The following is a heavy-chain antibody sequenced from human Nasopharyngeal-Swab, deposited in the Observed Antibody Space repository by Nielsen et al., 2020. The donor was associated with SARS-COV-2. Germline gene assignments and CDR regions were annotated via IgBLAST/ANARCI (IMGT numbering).Heavy chain of an antibody. Sequence: GESLKISCAASGFTFSSYGMHWVRQAPGKGLEWVAVIWYDGSNKFYADSVKGRFTISRDNSKNTLYLQMNSLRVEDTAVYYCAREAYYNAVDYWGQGTLVTVSS. CDR2: IWYDGSNK. CDR1: GFTFSSYG. J-gene: IGHJ4*02. D-gene: IGHD2-8*01. CDR3: AREAYYNAVDY. V-gene: IGHV3-33*01.